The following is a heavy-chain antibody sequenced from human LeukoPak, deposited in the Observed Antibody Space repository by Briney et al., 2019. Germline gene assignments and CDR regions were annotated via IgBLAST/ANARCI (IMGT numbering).Heavy chain of an antibody. CDR2: IKQDGSEK. Sequence: GGSLRLSCAASGFNFNTYWMSWVRQAPGKGLEWVANIKQDGSEKFYVDSVKGRFTISRDNAKNSLYLQMNSLRAEDTAVYYCARDIYLDSYGPENVDYWGQGTLVTVSS. CDR1: GFNFNTYW. D-gene: IGHD5-18*01. J-gene: IGHJ4*02. CDR3: ARDIYLDSYGPENVDY. V-gene: IGHV3-7*01.